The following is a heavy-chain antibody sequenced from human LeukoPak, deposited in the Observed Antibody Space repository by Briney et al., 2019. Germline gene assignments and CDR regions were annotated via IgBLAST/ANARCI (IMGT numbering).Heavy chain of an antibody. J-gene: IGHJ4*02. CDR2: INHSGST. CDR3: ARVEYSSSSPSFDY. V-gene: IGHV4-34*01. CDR1: GGSFSGYY. Sequence: SETLSLTCAVYGGSFSGYYWSWIRQPPGKGLEWIGEINHSGSTNYNPSLKSRVTISVDTSKNQFSLKLSSVTAADTAVYYCARVEYSSSSPSFDYWGQGTLVTVSS. D-gene: IGHD6-6*01.